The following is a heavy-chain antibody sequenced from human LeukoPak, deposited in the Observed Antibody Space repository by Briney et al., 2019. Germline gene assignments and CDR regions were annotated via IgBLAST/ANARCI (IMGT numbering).Heavy chain of an antibody. CDR1: GYSFATYW. CDR2: IHPGDSNT. J-gene: IGHJ3*02. V-gene: IGHV5-51*01. D-gene: IGHD3-16*02. CDR3: ARLVITFGGVIPQVFDI. Sequence: GESLKISCKGSGYSFATYWIAWVRQMPGEGLEWLGDIHPGDSNTRYSPSFQGQVTISADKSISTAYLQWSSLKASDTAMYYCARLVITFGGVIPQVFDIWGQGTMVTVSS.